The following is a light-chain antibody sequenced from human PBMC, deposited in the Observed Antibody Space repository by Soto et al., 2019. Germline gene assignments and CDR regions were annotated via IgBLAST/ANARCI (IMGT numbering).Light chain of an antibody. CDR1: QSVSSTY. J-gene: IGKJ2*01. CDR2: GAS. CDR3: QQYGSSPPYT. V-gene: IGKV3-20*01. Sequence: EIVLTQSPGTLSLSPGERATLSCRASQSVSSTYLAWYQQKPCQAPRLLIYGASSRATGIPDRFSGSGSGTDFTLTISRLEPEDFAVYYCQQYGSSPPYTCGQGTKLEI.